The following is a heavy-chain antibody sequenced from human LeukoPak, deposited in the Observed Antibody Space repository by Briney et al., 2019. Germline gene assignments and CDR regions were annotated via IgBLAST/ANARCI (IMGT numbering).Heavy chain of an antibody. D-gene: IGHD3-10*01. CDR2: IIPIFGTA. CDR3: ARSYTNSYYYGSGSYRTFDY. Sequence: SLKVSCKASRGTFRSDAISWVRQAPGQGVEWMGGIIPIFGTANYAQKFQGRVTITTDESTSTAYMELSSLRSEDTAVYYCARSYTNSYYYGSGSYRTFDYWGQGTLVTVSS. CDR1: RGTFRSDA. V-gene: IGHV1-69*05. J-gene: IGHJ4*02.